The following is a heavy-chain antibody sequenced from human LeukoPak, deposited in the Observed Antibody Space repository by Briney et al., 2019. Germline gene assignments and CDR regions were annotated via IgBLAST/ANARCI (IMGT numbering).Heavy chain of an antibody. CDR3: ARDSKTLTTEPGHFDY. J-gene: IGHJ4*02. Sequence: SVKVSCKASGTYSTHALSWVRQAPGQGLEWMGRVIPMFDTVIYAQKFQDRVTITTDKSTSTAYMELSSLRSEDTAVYYCARDSKTLTTEPGHFDYWGQGTLVSVSP. CDR2: VIPMFDTV. V-gene: IGHV1-69*05. CDR1: GTYSTHA. D-gene: IGHD4-17*01.